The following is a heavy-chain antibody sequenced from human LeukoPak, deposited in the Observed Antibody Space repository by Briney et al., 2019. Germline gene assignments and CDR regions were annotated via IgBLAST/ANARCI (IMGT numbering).Heavy chain of an antibody. CDR1: GLTFDDYG. CDR2: ISWNSGSI. D-gene: IGHD3-22*01. CDR3: AKGSGYYDSSGYRDYFDY. V-gene: IGHV3-9*03. J-gene: IGHJ4*02. Sequence: GGSLRLSCAASGLTFDDYGMSWVRQAPGKGLEWVSGISWNSGSIGYADSVKGRFTISRDNAKNSLYLQMNSLRAEDMALYYCAKGSGYYDSSGYRDYFDYWGQGTLVTVSS.